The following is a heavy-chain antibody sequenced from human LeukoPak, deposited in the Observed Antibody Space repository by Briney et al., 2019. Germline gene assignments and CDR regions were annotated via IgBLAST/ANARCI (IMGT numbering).Heavy chain of an antibody. Sequence: ASETLSLTCGVYGASFSGYYWNWIRQPPGKGLEWIGEINHSGSTNYNPSLKSRVTISVDTSKNQFSLKLSSVTAADTAVYFCTSERVPFYFDYWGQGILVTVSS. CDR1: GASFSGYY. CDR3: TSERVPFYFDY. V-gene: IGHV4-34*01. CDR2: INHSGST. J-gene: IGHJ4*02. D-gene: IGHD1-1*01.